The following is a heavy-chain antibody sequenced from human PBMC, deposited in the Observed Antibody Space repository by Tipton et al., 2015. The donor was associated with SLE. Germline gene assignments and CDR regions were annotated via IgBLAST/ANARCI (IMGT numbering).Heavy chain of an antibody. D-gene: IGHD2-21*01. V-gene: IGHV4-39*01. CDR1: GGSINSGTYY. CDR3: ARRNIPYYMDV. Sequence: TLSLTCTVSGGSINSGTYYWGWIRQPPGKGLEWIGTIFYTGSTYYNPSLKSRVTISVDTSKNQFSLKLSSVTAADTAVYYCARRNIPYYMDVWGKGTTVTVSS. CDR2: IFYTGST. J-gene: IGHJ6*03.